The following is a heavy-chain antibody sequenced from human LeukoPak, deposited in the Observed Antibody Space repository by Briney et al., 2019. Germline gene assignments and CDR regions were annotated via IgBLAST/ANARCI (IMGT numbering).Heavy chain of an antibody. D-gene: IGHD5-12*01. J-gene: IGHJ5*02. Sequence: GGSLRLSCSASGFIFSTYTMYWVRQAPGKGLEFVSVINGDGRTTYYADSVKGRFTISRDNFKNTLYLQMNSLRAEDTAVYYCVGDQVDNVGWLTWGQGTRVTVSS. V-gene: IGHV3-64D*06. CDR3: VGDQVDNVGWLT. CDR1: GFIFSTYT. CDR2: INGDGRTT.